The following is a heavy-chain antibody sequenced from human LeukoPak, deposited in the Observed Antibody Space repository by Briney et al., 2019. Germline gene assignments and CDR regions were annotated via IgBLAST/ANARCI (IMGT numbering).Heavy chain of an antibody. V-gene: IGHV4-39*01. CDR1: GGSISSSSYY. CDR3: ARGRITMVRGASSFDP. J-gene: IGHJ5*02. D-gene: IGHD3-10*01. Sequence: SETLSLTCTVSGGSISSSSYYWGWIRQPPGKGLEWIGSIYYSGSTYYNPSLKSRVTISVDTSKNQFSLKLSSVTAADTAVYYCARGRITMVRGASSFDPWGQGTLVTVSS. CDR2: IYYSGST.